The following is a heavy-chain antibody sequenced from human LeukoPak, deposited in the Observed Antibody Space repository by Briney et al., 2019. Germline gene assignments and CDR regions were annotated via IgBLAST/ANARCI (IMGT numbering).Heavy chain of an antibody. CDR2: IYYSGST. Sequence: PSETLSLTCTVSGVSISSSGYYWGWVRPPPGKGLEWFGSIYYSGSTYYNPSLKSRVTISVDTSKNQFSLKMSSVTAANTAFYFCARDRLQRQSWGQGTLVTVSS. CDR1: GVSISSSGYY. D-gene: IGHD1-1*01. V-gene: IGHV4-39*07. J-gene: IGHJ5*02. CDR3: ARDRLQRQS.